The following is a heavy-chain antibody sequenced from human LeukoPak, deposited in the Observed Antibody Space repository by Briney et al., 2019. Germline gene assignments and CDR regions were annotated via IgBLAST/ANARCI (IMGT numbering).Heavy chain of an antibody. D-gene: IGHD5/OR15-5a*01. CDR1: GGSISSFY. V-gene: IGHV4-59*01. J-gene: IGHJ3*02. CDR2: ISYSETT. CDR3: ARDKGLPQAFDI. Sequence: PSETLSLTCTVSGGSISSFYWSWIRQPPAQGMDYIRYISYSETTSYNPSLNSRVTISVDTSKNQFSLKLTSVTAADTAVYYCARDKGLPQAFDIWGQGTMVTVSS.